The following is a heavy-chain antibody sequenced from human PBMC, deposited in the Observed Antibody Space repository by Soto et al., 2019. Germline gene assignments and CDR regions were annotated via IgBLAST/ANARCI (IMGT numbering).Heavy chain of an antibody. Sequence: ASVKVSFKASGYTFTSFGINWVRQAPGQGLEWMGWISGYNGNTNYAQNLQDRVTMTRDTSTSTAYMELRSLRSDDTAVYYCARPTDFYYYAMDVWGQGTTVTVSS. CDR2: ISGYNGNT. CDR3: ARPTDFYYYAMDV. V-gene: IGHV1-18*01. CDR1: GYTFTSFG. J-gene: IGHJ6*02.